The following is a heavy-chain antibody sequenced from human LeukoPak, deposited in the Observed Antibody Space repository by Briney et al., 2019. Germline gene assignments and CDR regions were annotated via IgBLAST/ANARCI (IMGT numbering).Heavy chain of an antibody. D-gene: IGHD1-26*01. CDR3: AKDRLVGGSDRHPLDY. J-gene: IGHJ4*02. V-gene: IGHV3-21*01. Sequence: TGESLRLSCAASGFTFSSYTMTWVRHAPGKGLEWVSSISRSGDYIFYADSVRGRFTISRDNAKNSLYLQMTSLRAEDTAVYYCAKDRLVGGSDRHPLDYRGQGTLVTVSS. CDR1: GFTFSSYT. CDR2: ISRSGDYI.